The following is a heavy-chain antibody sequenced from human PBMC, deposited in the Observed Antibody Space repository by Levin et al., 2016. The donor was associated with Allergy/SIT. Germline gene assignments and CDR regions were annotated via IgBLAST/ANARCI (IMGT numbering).Heavy chain of an antibody. Sequence: WIRQPPGKGLEWVSAISGSGGSTYYADSVKGRFTISRDNSKNTLYLQMNSLRAEDTAVYYCAKVRQWSDPDAFDIWGQGTMVTVSS. D-gene: IGHD6-19*01. CDR3: AKVRQWSDPDAFDI. CDR2: ISGSGGST. V-gene: IGHV3-23*01. J-gene: IGHJ3*02.